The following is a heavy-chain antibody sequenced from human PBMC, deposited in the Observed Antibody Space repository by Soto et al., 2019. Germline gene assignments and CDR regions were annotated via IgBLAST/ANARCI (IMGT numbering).Heavy chain of an antibody. D-gene: IGHD3-10*01. CDR1: GFTFSSYG. CDR3: ALYGSGSYYNPWYYYGMDV. Sequence: GSLRLSCAASGFTFSSYGMHWVRQAPGKGLEWVSAISGSGGSTYYADSVKGRFTISRDNSKNTLYLQMNSLRAEDTAVYYFALYGSGSYYNPWYYYGMDVWGQGTTVTVPS. V-gene: IGHV3-23*01. CDR2: ISGSGGST. J-gene: IGHJ6*02.